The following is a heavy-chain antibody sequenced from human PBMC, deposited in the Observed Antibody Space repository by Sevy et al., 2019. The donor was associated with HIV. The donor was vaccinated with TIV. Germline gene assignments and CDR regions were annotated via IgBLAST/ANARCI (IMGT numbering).Heavy chain of an antibody. CDR2: IWYDGINK. D-gene: IGHD2-15*01. V-gene: IGHV3-33*01. CDR3: ARAGDIVEVVAHYGMDV. J-gene: IGHJ6*02. Sequence: GGSLRLSCAASGFTFSSYGMHWVRQAPGKGLEWVAVIWYDGINKYYGDSVKGRFTISRENSKNTVYLQMNSLRAEDTAVYYCARAGDIVEVVAHYGMDVWAQGTTVTVSS. CDR1: GFTFSSYG.